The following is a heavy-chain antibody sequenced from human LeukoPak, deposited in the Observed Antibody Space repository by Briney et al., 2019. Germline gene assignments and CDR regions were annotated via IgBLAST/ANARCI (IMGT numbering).Heavy chain of an antibody. V-gene: IGHV4-34*01. CDR2: INHSGST. CDR1: GGSFSGYY. J-gene: IGHJ4*02. Sequence: SETLSLTCAVYGGSFSGYYWSWIRQPPGKGLEWIGEINHSGSTNYNPSLKSRVTISVDTSKNQFSLKLSSVTAADTAVYYCARADAGEGGVDYWGQGTLVTVSS. D-gene: IGHD3-10*01. CDR3: ARADAGEGGVDY.